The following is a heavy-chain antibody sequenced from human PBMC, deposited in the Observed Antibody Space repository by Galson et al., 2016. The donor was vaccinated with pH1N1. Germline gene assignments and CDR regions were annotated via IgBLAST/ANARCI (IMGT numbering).Heavy chain of an antibody. CDR3: AGAGFGAYKFDS. J-gene: IGHJ5*01. V-gene: IGHV1-69*13. CDR2: IIPIFGIL. Sequence: SVKVSCKASGGTFSSYAISWVRQAPGHGLEWMGGIIPIFGILNCAQNFQGRVTITADEFTSTAYMELSSLTSEDTAVYYCAGAGFGAYKFDSWGQGTLVTVSS. CDR1: GGTFSSYA. D-gene: IGHD4-17*01.